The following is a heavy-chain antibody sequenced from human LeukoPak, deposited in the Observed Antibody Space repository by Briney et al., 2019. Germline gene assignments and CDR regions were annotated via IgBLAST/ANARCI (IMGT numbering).Heavy chain of an antibody. CDR1: GFTFSSYG. D-gene: IGHD3-9*01. V-gene: IGHV3-33*01. CDR3: ARGHYDILTGYSRGGPFDY. Sequence: GGSLRLSCAASGFTFSSYGMHWVRQAPGKGLEWVAVIWYDGSNKYYADSVKGRFTISRDNSKNTLYLQMNSLRAEDTAVYYCARGHYDILTGYSRGGPFDYWGQGTLVTVSS. CDR2: IWYDGSNK. J-gene: IGHJ4*02.